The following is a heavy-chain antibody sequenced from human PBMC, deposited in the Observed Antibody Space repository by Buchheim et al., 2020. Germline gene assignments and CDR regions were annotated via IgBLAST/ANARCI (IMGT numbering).Heavy chain of an antibody. V-gene: IGHV3-48*03. Sequence: EVQLVESGGGLVQPGGSLRLSCAASGFTFSDYEMNWVRQTPGKGLEWVSYISRSGGTIYYADSVKGRFTISRDNAENSLYLQMNSLRAKDTGVYYCARRGGSYYGWFDPWGQGT. J-gene: IGHJ5*02. CDR1: GFTFSDYE. CDR2: ISRSGGTI. D-gene: IGHD1-26*01. CDR3: ARRGGSYYGWFDP.